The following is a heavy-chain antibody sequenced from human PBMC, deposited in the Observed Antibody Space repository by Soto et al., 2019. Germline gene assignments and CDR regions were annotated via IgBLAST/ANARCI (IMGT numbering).Heavy chain of an antibody. J-gene: IGHJ3*02. CDR2: IIPIFGTA. CDR1: GGTFSSYA. D-gene: IGHD3-10*01. V-gene: IGHV1-69*13. Sequence: SVKVSCKASGGTFSSYAISWVRQAPGQGLEWMGGIIPIFGTANYAQKFQGRVTITADESTSTAYMELSSLRSEDTAVYYCARGEGFGELKPDDAFDIWDQGTMVTVSS. CDR3: ARGEGFGELKPDDAFDI.